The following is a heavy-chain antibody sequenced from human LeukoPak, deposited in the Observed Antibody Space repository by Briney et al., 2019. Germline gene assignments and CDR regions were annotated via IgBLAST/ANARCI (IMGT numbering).Heavy chain of an antibody. J-gene: IGHJ3*02. D-gene: IGHD6-13*01. CDR3: ARDSHSSSWRDAFDI. CDR2: ISSSGSTI. V-gene: IGHV3-11*04. CDR1: GFTFSDYY. Sequence: PGGSLRLSCAASGFTFSDYYMSWIRQAPGKGLEWVSYISSSGSTIYYADSVKGRFTISRDNAKNSLYLQMNSLRAEDTAVYYCARDSHSSSWRDAFDIWGQGTMVTVSS.